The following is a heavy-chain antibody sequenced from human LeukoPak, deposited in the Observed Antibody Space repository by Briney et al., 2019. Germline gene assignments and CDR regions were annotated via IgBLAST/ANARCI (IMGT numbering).Heavy chain of an antibody. D-gene: IGHD2-2*01. Sequence: SETLSLTCTVSGGSISSYYWSWIRQPPGKGLEWIGYIYYSGSTNYNPSLKSRVTISVDTSKNQFSLKLSSVTAADTAVYYCAREGGRPKYCSSTSCFGGFDPWGQGTLVTVSS. J-gene: IGHJ5*02. V-gene: IGHV4-59*01. CDR1: GGSISSYY. CDR2: IYYSGST. CDR3: AREGGRPKYCSSTSCFGGFDP.